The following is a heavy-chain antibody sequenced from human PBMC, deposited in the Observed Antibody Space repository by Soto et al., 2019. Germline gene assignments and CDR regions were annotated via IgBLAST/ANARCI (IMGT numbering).Heavy chain of an antibody. CDR2: ISGSGGST. CDR1: GFTFSSYA. Sequence: GGSLRLSCAASGFTFSSYAMSWVRQAPGKGLEWVSAISGSGGSTYYADSVKGRFTISRDNSKNTLYLQMNSLRAEDTAVYYCAKDPLPTQWLVPTYYFDYWGQGTLVTVSS. CDR3: AKDPLPTQWLVPTYYFDY. V-gene: IGHV3-23*01. D-gene: IGHD6-19*01. J-gene: IGHJ4*02.